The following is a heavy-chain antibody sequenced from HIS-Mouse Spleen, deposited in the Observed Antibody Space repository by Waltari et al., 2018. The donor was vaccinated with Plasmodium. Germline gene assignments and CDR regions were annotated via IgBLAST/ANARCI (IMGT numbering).Heavy chain of an antibody. J-gene: IGHJ4*02. D-gene: IGHD1-26*01. CDR2: IYYSGST. V-gene: IGHV4-39*01. CDR3: ARRGGSYYYFDY. Sequence: QLQLQESGPGLVKPSETLSLTCTVSGGSIISSSYYWGWIRQPPGKGLGWIGSIYYSGSTYYNPSLKSRVTISVDTSKNQFSLKLSSVTAADTAVYYCARRGGSYYYFDYWGQGTLVTVSS. CDR1: GGSIISSSYY.